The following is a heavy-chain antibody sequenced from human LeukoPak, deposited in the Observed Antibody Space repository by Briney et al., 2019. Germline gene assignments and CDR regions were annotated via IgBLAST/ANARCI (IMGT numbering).Heavy chain of an antibody. CDR1: GFTFSSYA. CDR3: AKGLGKATVTPLGY. D-gene: IGHD4-11*01. V-gene: IGHV3-23*01. Sequence: GGSLRLSWVASGFTFSSYAMSWVRQAPGEGLEWVSGISGSGGSTYYADSVKGRFTISRDNSKNTLYLQMDSLRAEDTAVYYCAKGLGKATVTPLGYWGQGTLVTVSS. CDR2: ISGSGGST. J-gene: IGHJ4*02.